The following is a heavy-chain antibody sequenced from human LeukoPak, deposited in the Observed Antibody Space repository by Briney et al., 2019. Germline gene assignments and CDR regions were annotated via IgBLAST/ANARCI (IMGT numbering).Heavy chain of an antibody. D-gene: IGHD3-22*01. Sequence: GASVKVSCKASGYTFTGYYMHWVRQAPGQGLEWMGWINPNSGGTNYAQKFQGGVTMTRDTSISTAYMELSRLRSDDTAVYYCARDLGDSSGYRYWGQGTLVTVSS. J-gene: IGHJ4*02. CDR1: GYTFTGYY. CDR3: ARDLGDSSGYRY. CDR2: INPNSGGT. V-gene: IGHV1-2*02.